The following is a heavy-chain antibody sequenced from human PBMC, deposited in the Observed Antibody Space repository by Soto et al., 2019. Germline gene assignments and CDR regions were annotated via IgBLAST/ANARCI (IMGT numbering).Heavy chain of an antibody. CDR2: INSDGSST. CDR3: ARVGDYDFWSGYYTPYYYYYMDV. J-gene: IGHJ6*03. CDR1: GFTFSSYW. D-gene: IGHD3-3*01. Sequence: GGSLRLSCAASGFTFSSYWMHWVRQAPGKGLVWVSRINSDGSSTSYADSVKGRFTISRDNAKNTLYLQMNSLRAEDTAVYYCARVGDYDFWSGYYTPYYYYYMDVWGKGTTVTVSS. V-gene: IGHV3-74*01.